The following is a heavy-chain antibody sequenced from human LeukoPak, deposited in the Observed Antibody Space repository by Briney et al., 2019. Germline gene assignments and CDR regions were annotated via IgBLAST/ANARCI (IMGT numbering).Heavy chain of an antibody. V-gene: IGHV4-59*13. J-gene: IGHJ6*03. Sequence: SETLSLTCTVSGASMSDYYWSWIRQPPGKGLEGIGNIFYTGSTNYSPSLESRVTMSVDTSKNQFSLKLTSVTAADTAVYYCARGTPIVYYYYYMDVWGKGTTVTVSS. CDR1: GASMSDYY. CDR3: ARGTPIVYYYYYMDV. D-gene: IGHD1-26*01. CDR2: IFYTGST.